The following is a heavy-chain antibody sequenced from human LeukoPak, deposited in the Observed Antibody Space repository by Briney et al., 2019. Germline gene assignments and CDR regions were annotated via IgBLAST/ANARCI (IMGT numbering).Heavy chain of an antibody. J-gene: IGHJ4*02. CDR2: ISSSGTSI. V-gene: IGHV3-48*03. CDR1: GFTFSSYE. Sequence: GGSLRPSCAASGFTFSSYEMNWVRQAPGKGLEWVSFISSSGTSIDYADSVKGRFTISRDNAKNSLYLQMNSLRGEDTAVYYCARVYGSGSYSDYWGQGTLVTVSS. CDR3: ARVYGSGSYSDY. D-gene: IGHD3-10*01.